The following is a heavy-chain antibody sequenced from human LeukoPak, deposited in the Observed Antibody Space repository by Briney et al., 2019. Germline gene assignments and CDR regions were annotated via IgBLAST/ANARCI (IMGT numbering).Heavy chain of an antibody. Sequence: PSETLSLTCAVYGGSISGYYWSWIRQPPGKGLEWIGEINHSGSTNYNPSLKSRVTISVDTSKNQFSLKLSSVTAADTAVYYCASLPDYYDSSGLIRRGFDPWGQGPRVTVSS. J-gene: IGHJ5*02. CDR1: GGSISGYY. D-gene: IGHD3-22*01. V-gene: IGHV4-34*01. CDR3: ASLPDYYDSSGLIRRGFDP. CDR2: INHSGST.